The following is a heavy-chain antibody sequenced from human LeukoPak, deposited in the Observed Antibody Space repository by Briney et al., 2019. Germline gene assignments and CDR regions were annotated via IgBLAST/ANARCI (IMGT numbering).Heavy chain of an antibody. Sequence: KPSETLSLTCAVYGGSFSAYYWSWIRQPPGKGLEWIGEINHRGSTNYNPPLKSRVTISVDTSKNQFSLNLSSMAAADTAVYYCARGRNSGWSSSIDYWGQGTLVTVSS. CDR1: GGSFSAYY. CDR3: ARGRNSGWSSSIDY. V-gene: IGHV4-34*01. J-gene: IGHJ4*02. D-gene: IGHD6-19*01. CDR2: INHRGST.